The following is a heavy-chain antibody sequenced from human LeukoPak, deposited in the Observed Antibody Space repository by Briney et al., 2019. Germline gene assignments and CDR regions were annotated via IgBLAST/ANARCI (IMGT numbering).Heavy chain of an antibody. V-gene: IGHV3-9*01. CDR3: AKGGFSPNYYGMDV. Sequence: GGSLRLSCIASGFTFDNYVMHWVRQAPGKGLEWVSGISWKGDNTGYAVSVKGRFTISRDNAENSLYLQMNSLRAEDTALYFCAKGGFSPNYYGMDVWGQGTTVTVSS. CDR1: GFTFDNYV. CDR2: ISWKGDNT. J-gene: IGHJ6*02. D-gene: IGHD2-15*01.